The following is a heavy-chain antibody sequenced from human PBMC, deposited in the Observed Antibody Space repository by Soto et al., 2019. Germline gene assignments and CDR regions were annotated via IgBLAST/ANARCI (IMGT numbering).Heavy chain of an antibody. CDR2: IKQDGSEK. Sequence: EVQLVESGGGLVQPGGSLRLSCEASGFTLTIYWMSWVRQAPGKGLEWVANIKQDGSEKYYVDPVKGRFTISRDNAKNSLYLQMNSLRAEDTAVYYCAREGGYCTGGRCYGAFDMWGQGTMVTVSS. D-gene: IGHD2-15*01. V-gene: IGHV3-7*01. CDR3: AREGGYCTGGRCYGAFDM. CDR1: GFTLTIYW. J-gene: IGHJ3*02.